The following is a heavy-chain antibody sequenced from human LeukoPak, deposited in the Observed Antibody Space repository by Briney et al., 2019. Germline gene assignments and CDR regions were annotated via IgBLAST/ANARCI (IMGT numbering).Heavy chain of an antibody. CDR3: ASIGAEGGREKTKTDY. J-gene: IGHJ4*02. CDR1: GYSISSGYY. Sequence: PSETLSLTCTVSGYSISSGYYWGWIRQPPGKGLEWIGSIYHSGSTYYNPSLKSRVTISVDTSKNQFSLKLSSVTAADTAVYYCASIGAEGGREKTKTDYWGQGTLVTVSS. D-gene: IGHD1-26*01. V-gene: IGHV4-38-2*02. CDR2: IYHSGST.